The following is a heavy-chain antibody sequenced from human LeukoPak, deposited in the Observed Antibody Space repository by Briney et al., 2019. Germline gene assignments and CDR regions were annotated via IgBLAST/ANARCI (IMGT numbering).Heavy chain of an antibody. CDR3: ARVNGQGFLEWFPAYFDY. Sequence: GGSLRLSCAASGFTFSTYWMSWVRQAPGKGLEWVANIKQDGREKYYVDSVKGRFTISRDNAKNSLYLQMNSLRAEDTAVYYCARVNGQGFLEWFPAYFDYWGQGTLVTVSS. CDR1: GFTFSTYW. J-gene: IGHJ4*02. CDR2: IKQDGREK. V-gene: IGHV3-7*03. D-gene: IGHD3-3*01.